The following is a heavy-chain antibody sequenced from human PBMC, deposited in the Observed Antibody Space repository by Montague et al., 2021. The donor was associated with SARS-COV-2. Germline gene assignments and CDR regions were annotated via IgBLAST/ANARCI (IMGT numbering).Heavy chain of an antibody. CDR1: GFSLSTSGMC. CDR3: ARRTYDILTGYGCGRDY. CDR2: IDWDDDK. D-gene: IGHD3-9*01. V-gene: IGHV2-70*11. J-gene: IGHJ4*02. Sequence: PALVKPTQTLTLTRTFFGFSLSTSGMCVSWIRQPPGKALEWLARIDWDDDKYYSTSLKTRLTISKDTSKNQVVLTMTNMDPVDTATYYCARRTYDILTGYGCGRDYWGKGTPVTVSS.